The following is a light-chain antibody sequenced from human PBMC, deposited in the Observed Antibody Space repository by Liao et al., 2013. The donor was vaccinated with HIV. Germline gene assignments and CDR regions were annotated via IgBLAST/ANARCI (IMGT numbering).Light chain of an antibody. V-gene: IGLV3-1*01. Sequence: SYELTQPPSVSVSPGQTATITCYGVYLEDKHVCWYQQRPGQSPVLLICQDNKRPSGIPERFSGSNSGNTATLTISGTQPVDEAEYYCQAWDSSTRGHVVFGGGTKLTVL. CDR2: QDN. J-gene: IGLJ2*01. CDR1: YLEDKH. CDR3: QAWDSSTRGHVV.